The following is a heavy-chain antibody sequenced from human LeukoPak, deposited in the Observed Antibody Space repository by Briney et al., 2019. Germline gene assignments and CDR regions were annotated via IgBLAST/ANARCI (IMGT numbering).Heavy chain of an antibody. CDR1: GFTFSSYS. J-gene: IGHJ4*02. CDR3: ASCSSSGWYFPFDY. CDR2: ISSSSSYI. Sequence: GGSLRLSCAASGFTFSSYSMNWVREAPAKGLEWVSSISSSSSYIYYADSVKGRFTISRDNAKNSLYLQMNSLRAEDTAVYYCASCSSSGWYFPFDYWGQGTLVTVSS. D-gene: IGHD6-19*01. V-gene: IGHV3-21*01.